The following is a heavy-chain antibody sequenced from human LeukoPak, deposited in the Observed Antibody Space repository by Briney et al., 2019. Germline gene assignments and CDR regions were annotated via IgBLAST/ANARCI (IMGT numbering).Heavy chain of an antibody. V-gene: IGHV1-69*05. CDR3: ARDTVVAATMAAFDI. Sequence: SVKVSCKASGGTFSSYAISWVRQAPGQGLEWMGRIIPIFGTAKYARKFQGRVTITTDESTSTAYMELSSLRSEDTAVYYCARDTVVAATMAAFDIWGQGTMVTVSS. D-gene: IGHD2-15*01. CDR1: GGTFSSYA. CDR2: IIPIFGTA. J-gene: IGHJ3*02.